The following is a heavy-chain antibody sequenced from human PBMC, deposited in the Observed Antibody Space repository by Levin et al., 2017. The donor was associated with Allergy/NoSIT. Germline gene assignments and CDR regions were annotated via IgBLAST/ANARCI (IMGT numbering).Heavy chain of an antibody. Sequence: GESLKISCKASGYTFTSYDINWVRQAPGQGLEWMGWISAYNGNTNYAQKFQGRVTMTTDTSTSTAYMELRSLRSDDTAVYYCARDVGDAFDIWGQGTMVTVSS. CDR3: ARDVGDAFDI. J-gene: IGHJ3*02. CDR2: ISAYNGNT. D-gene: IGHD1-26*01. CDR1: GYTFTSYD. V-gene: IGHV1-18*01.